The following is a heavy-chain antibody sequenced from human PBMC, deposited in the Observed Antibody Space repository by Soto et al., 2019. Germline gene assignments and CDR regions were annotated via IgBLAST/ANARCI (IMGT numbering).Heavy chain of an antibody. CDR3: ARDSYGGNSDFDI. CDR2: IYHSGST. J-gene: IGHJ3*02. CDR1: GYSISSGYY. Sequence: PSETLSLTCAVSGYSISSGYYWGWIRQPPGKGPEWIGSIYHSGSTYYNPSLKSRVTISVDTSKNQFSLKLSSVTAADTAVYYCARDSYGGNSDFDIWGQGTMVTVSS. V-gene: IGHV4-38-2*02. D-gene: IGHD4-17*01.